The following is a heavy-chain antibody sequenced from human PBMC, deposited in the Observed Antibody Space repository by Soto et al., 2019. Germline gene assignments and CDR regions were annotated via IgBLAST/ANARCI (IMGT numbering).Heavy chain of an antibody. J-gene: IGHJ6*03. D-gene: IGHD7-27*01. CDR2: TYYRSKWYN. CDR3: ARELTGVPGNYYYMDV. CDR1: GDSVSSNSAA. V-gene: IGHV6-1*01. Sequence: SQTLSLTCAISGDSVSSNSAAWNWIRQSPSRGLEWLGRTYYRSKWYNDYAVSVKSRITINPDTSKNQFSLQLNSVTPEDMAVYYCARELTGVPGNYYYMDVWGKGTTVTVSS.